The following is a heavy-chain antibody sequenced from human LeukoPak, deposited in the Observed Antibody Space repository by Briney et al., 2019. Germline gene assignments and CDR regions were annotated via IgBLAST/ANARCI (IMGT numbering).Heavy chain of an antibody. J-gene: IGHJ4*02. D-gene: IGHD3-22*01. CDR3: ARLDSSGTPIYYFDY. CDR2: IYYSGST. Sequence: PSETLSLTCTVSGGSISSSGYYWGWIRQPPGKGLEWIGSIYYSGSTYYNPSLKSRVTISVDTSKNQFSLKLSSVTAADTAVYYCARLDSSGTPIYYFDYWGQGTLVTVSS. V-gene: IGHV4-39*01. CDR1: GGSISSSGYY.